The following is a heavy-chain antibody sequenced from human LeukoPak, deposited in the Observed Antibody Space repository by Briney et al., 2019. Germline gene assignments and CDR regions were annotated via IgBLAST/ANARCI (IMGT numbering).Heavy chain of an antibody. J-gene: IGHJ4*02. Sequence: SETLSLTCAVSGGSISSSNWWSWVRQPPGKGLECGGAIYHSGSTNYNTSLKSRVTISVDTSKNQFSLKLSSVTAADTPVYYCARAVEMATTRTIDFWGEGTLVTASS. D-gene: IGHD5-24*01. CDR3: ARAVEMATTRTIDF. V-gene: IGHV4-4*02. CDR2: IYHSGST. CDR1: GGSISSSNW.